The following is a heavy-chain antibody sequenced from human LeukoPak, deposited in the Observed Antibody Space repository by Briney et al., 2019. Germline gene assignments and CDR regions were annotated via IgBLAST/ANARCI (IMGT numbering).Heavy chain of an antibody. CDR3: ASDSTSSVFDY. CDR2: IYYSGST. V-gene: IGHV4-39*07. J-gene: IGHJ4*02. D-gene: IGHD6-6*01. Sequence: SETLSLTCTVSGGSISSSSYYWGWIRQPPGKGLEWTGSIYYSGSTYYNPSLKSRVTISVDTSKNQFSLKLSSVTAADTAVYYCASDSTSSVFDYWGQGTLVTVSS. CDR1: GGSISSSSYY.